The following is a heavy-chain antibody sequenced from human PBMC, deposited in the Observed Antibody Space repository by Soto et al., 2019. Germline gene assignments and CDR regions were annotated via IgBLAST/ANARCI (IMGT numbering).Heavy chain of an antibody. Sequence: SESLSLTCAVSGYSIRSGYFWGWIRQPPGKGLEWIGSMYHSGITYYNLSLKSRVTISVDTSKNQLSLKLSSATAADTAVYYCARSMYSTSAQLYYGMDVWGQGTTVTV. J-gene: IGHJ6*02. D-gene: IGHD6-6*01. CDR1: GYSIRSGYF. V-gene: IGHV4-38-2*01. CDR2: MYHSGIT. CDR3: ARSMYSTSAQLYYGMDV.